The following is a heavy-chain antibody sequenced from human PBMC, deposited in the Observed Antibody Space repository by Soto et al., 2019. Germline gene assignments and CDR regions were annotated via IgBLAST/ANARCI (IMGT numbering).Heavy chain of an antibody. D-gene: IGHD4-17*01. J-gene: IGHJ3*02. CDR1: GFTFSSYG. V-gene: IGHV3-30*18. CDR3: AKELGAYGDYDRGAFDI. Sequence: GGSLRLSCAASGFTFSSYGMHWVRQAPGKGLEWVAVISYDGSNKYYADSVKGRFTISRDNSKNTLYLQMNSLRAEDTAVYYCAKELGAYGDYDRGAFDIWGQGTMVTVSS. CDR2: ISYDGSNK.